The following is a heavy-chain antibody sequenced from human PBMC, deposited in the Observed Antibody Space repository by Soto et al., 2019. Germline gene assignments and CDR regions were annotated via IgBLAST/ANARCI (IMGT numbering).Heavy chain of an antibody. V-gene: IGHV4-59*08. D-gene: IGHD1-26*01. CDR2: IFYSGST. CDR1: VGCINSSY. CDR3: ARVRGGGPFDD. J-gene: IGHJ4*02. Sequence: SETLSLTCTVSVGCINSSYWKWIRQPPGKGLEWIGYIFYSGSTSYNPSLKSRVTISLDTSKNQFSLKLTSVTAADTAVYYCARVRGGGPFDDWGQGTLVTVSS.